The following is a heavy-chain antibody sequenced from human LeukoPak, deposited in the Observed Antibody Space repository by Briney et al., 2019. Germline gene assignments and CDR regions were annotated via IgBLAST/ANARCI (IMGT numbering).Heavy chain of an antibody. D-gene: IGHD6-13*01. CDR2: IYYSGST. J-gene: IGHJ4*02. Sequence: SETLSLTCAVYGGSFSGYYWSWIRQPPGKGLEWIGYIYYSGSTYYNPSLKSRVTISVDTSKNQFSLKLSSVTAADTAVYYCARGGPIAAAGKNFDYWGQGTLVTVSS. CDR3: ARGGPIAAAGKNFDY. V-gene: IGHV4-34*09. CDR1: GGSFSGYY.